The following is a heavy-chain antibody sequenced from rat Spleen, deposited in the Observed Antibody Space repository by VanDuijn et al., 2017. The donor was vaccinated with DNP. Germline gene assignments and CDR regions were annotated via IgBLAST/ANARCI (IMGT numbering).Heavy chain of an antibody. D-gene: IGHD4-2*01. Sequence: EVQLVESGGGLVQPGRSMKLSCAASGFTFSNYDMAWVRQAPKKGLEWVATISYDGSSTYYRDSVKGRFTISRDNAKSTLYLQRDSLRSEDTATYYCARWSSDWYFDFWGPGTMVTVSS. CDR1: GFTFSNYD. CDR2: ISYDGSST. CDR3: ARWSSDWYFDF. V-gene: IGHV5-7*01. J-gene: IGHJ1*01.